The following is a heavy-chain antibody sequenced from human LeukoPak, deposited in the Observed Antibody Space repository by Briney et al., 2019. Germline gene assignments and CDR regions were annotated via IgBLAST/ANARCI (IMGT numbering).Heavy chain of an antibody. D-gene: IGHD3-22*01. CDR3: ARGSHSSGYYYLFDY. V-gene: IGHV4-34*01. CDR1: GGSFSGYY. Sequence: SETLSLTCAVYGGSFSGYYWSWIRQPPGKGLEWIGEINHSGSTNYNPSLKSRVTISVDTSKNQFSLKLSSVTAADTAVYYCARGSHSSGYYYLFDYWGQGTLVTVSS. J-gene: IGHJ4*02. CDR2: INHSGST.